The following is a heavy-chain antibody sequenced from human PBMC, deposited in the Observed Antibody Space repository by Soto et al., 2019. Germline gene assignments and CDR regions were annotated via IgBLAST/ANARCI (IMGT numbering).Heavy chain of an antibody. V-gene: IGHV6-1*01. CDR2: TYYRSKWYN. CDR3: ARAGEVVPAAIGFDP. D-gene: IGHD2-2*01. CDR1: GDSVSSNSAA. J-gene: IGHJ5*02. Sequence: PSETLSLTCAISGDSVSSNSAAWNWIRQSPSRGLEWLGRTYYRSKWYNDYAVSVKSRITINPDTSKNQFSLQLNSVTPEDTAVYYCARAGEVVPAAIGFDPWGQGTLVTVSS.